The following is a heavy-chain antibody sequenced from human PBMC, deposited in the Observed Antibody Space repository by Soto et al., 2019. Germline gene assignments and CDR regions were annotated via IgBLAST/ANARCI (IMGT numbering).Heavy chain of an antibody. V-gene: IGHV4-59*08. CDR2: IYYSGST. CDR3: ARQKYSSSWIPTDFDY. J-gene: IGHJ4*02. D-gene: IGHD6-13*01. CDR1: SGTINSYY. Sequence: PSETLSLTSTVSSGTINSYYWSWIRKTPGKGLEWIGYIYYSGSTNYNPSLKSRVTISVDTSKNQFSLKLSSVTAADTAVYYCARQKYSSSWIPTDFDYWGQGTLVTVSS.